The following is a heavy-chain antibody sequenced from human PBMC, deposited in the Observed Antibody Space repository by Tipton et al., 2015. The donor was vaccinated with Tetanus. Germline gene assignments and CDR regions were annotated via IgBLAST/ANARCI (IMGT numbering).Heavy chain of an antibody. CDR1: GFSFSNYG. CDR3: ARERGTSGWGF. D-gene: IGHD6-19*01. J-gene: IGHJ4*02. CDR2: IKHDETEK. V-gene: IGHV3-7*01. Sequence: SGFSFSNYGIHWVRQAPGKGLEWVANIKHDETEKYYVDSVRGRFNISRDNAKRSLYLQMDSLRAEDTAVYYCARERGTSGWGFWGQGTLVSVSS.